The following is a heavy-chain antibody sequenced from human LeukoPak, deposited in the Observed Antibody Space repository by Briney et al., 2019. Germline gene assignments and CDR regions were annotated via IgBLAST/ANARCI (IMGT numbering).Heavy chain of an antibody. Sequence: QPGGSLRLSCAASGFTFSNYGLHWVRQAPGKGLEWVALISYDGSNKIYADSVKGRFTISRDSSKNTLYLQMNSLRAEDTAVYYCAKDSSSSWFGGDSKWGQGTLVAVSS. D-gene: IGHD6-13*01. V-gene: IGHV3-30*18. CDR2: ISYDGSNK. CDR3: AKDSSSSWFGGDSK. J-gene: IGHJ4*02. CDR1: GFTFSNYG.